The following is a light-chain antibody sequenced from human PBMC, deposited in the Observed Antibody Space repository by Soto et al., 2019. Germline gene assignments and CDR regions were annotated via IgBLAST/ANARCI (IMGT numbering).Light chain of an antibody. Sequence: QLTQSPSSLSASVGDRVTLTCRASQGISSNLAWYQQKPGRGPKLLIFGASTMQSGVPSRFSGSGSGTDFTLTISSLQPEDFATYFCQKLDAYPPWTFGQGTKVEIK. J-gene: IGKJ1*01. CDR3: QKLDAYPPWT. V-gene: IGKV1-9*01. CDR2: GAS. CDR1: QGISSN.